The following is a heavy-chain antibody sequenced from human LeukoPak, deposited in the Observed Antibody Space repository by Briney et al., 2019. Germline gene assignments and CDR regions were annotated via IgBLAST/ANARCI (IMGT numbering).Heavy chain of an antibody. D-gene: IGHD4-11*01. CDR3: AQDAQRGFDYSNSLEH. J-gene: IGHJ4*02. CDR2: IWRDAANQ. Sequence: GTSLRLSCEASGFTFSHFGMHWVRQAPGKGVEWVAVIWRDAANQYYGDSVKGRFTISRDNFKKTVSLQMDSLRAEDTAVYYCAQDAQRGFDYSNSLEHWGQGSLVIVSS. CDR1: GFTFSHFG. V-gene: IGHV3-33*06.